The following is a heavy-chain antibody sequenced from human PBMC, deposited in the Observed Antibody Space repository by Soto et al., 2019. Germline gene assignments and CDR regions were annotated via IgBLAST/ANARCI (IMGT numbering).Heavy chain of an antibody. CDR3: ATVVYYDILTGYYQGWFDP. Sequence: ASVKVSCKVSGYTLTELSMHWVRQAPGKGLEWMGGFDPEDGETIYAQKFQGRVTMTEDTSTDTAYMELSSLRSEDTAVYYCATVVYYDILTGYYQGWFDPWGQGTLVTVSS. V-gene: IGHV1-24*01. CDR1: GYTLTELS. CDR2: FDPEDGET. J-gene: IGHJ5*02. D-gene: IGHD3-9*01.